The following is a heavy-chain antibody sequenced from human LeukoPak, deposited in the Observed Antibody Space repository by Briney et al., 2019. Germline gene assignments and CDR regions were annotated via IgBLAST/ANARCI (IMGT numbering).Heavy chain of an antibody. J-gene: IGHJ4*02. V-gene: IGHV3-48*03. CDR2: MSSSGNSK. CDR3: VKDNPLDY. D-gene: IGHD1-14*01. CDR1: GFTLSSYE. Sequence: GGSLRLSCAASGFTLSSYEMNWVRQAPGKGLEWVSYMSSSGNSKHYADSVKGRFTISRDNAKNSLYLQMNSLRAEDTAVYYCVKDNPLDYWGQGTLVIVSS.